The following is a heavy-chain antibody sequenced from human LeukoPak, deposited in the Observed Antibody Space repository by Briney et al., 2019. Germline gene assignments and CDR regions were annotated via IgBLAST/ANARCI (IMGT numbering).Heavy chain of an antibody. CDR1: GFTFSSYE. D-gene: IGHD3-22*01. CDR2: ISSSGSTI. Sequence: PGGSLRLSCAASGFTFSSYEMNWVRQAPGKGLEWVSYISSSGSTIYYADSVKGRFTISRDNAKNSLYPQMNSLRAEDTAVYYRARDRRDYYDSSADFDYWGQGTLVTVSS. V-gene: IGHV3-48*03. CDR3: ARDRRDYYDSSADFDY. J-gene: IGHJ4*02.